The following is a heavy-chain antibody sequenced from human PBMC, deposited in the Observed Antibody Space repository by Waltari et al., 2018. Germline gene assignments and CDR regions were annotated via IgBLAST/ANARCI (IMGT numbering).Heavy chain of an antibody. CDR3: SKLPGSWYRGNFDY. D-gene: IGHD6-13*01. CDR1: GFTFSSYA. Sequence: EVQLVESGGGLVQPGGSLRLSCAASGFTFSSYAMSWVRQAPGKGLEWVSAISGSGGSTYYADSGKGRFTISRDKSKNTLYLQMNSLRAEDTAVYYCSKLPGSWYRGNFDYWGQGTLVTVSS. J-gene: IGHJ4*02. V-gene: IGHV3-23*04. CDR2: ISGSGGST.